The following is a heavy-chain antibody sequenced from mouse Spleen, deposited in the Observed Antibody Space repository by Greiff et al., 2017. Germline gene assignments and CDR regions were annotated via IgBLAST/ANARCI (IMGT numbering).Heavy chain of an antibody. Sequence: QVQLKESGAELVRPGVSVKISCKGSGYTFTDYAMHWVKQSHAKSLEWIGVISTYYGDASYNQKFKGKATMTVDKSSSTAYMELARLTSEDSAIYYCARGGPTVYFDYWGQGTTLTVSS. J-gene: IGHJ2*01. D-gene: IGHD1-1*01. V-gene: IGHV1S137*01. CDR2: ISTYYGDA. CDR3: ARGGPTVYFDY. CDR1: GYTFTDYA.